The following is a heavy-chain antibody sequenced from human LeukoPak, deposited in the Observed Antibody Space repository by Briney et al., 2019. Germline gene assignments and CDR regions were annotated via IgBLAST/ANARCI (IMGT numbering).Heavy chain of an antibody. D-gene: IGHD2-2*02. CDR1: GYSISSGYY. CDR3: ARHRRYCSSSNCYTFDY. Sequence: SETLSLTCAVSGYSISSGYYWGWSRQRPGKGLEWIGSIYNSGSTYYNPSLKSRVTISVDTSKDHFSLNLNSVTAADTAVYYCARHRRYCSSSNCYTFDYWGQGALVTVSS. V-gene: IGHV4-38-2*01. J-gene: IGHJ4*02. CDR2: IYNSGST.